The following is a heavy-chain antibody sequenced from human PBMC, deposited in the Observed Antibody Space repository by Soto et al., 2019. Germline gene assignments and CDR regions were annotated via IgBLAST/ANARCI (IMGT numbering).Heavy chain of an antibody. V-gene: IGHV4-59*01. D-gene: IGHD2-2*01. J-gene: IGHJ4*02. CDR1: GGSISSDY. CDR2: ISYSGST. Sequence: QVQLQESGPGLVKPSETLSLTCTVSGGSISSDYWSWIRQPPGKGLEWIGFISYSGSTNFNPSLESRVTISVDPSKNQFSLKLTSVTAADTAVYYCARGAPVASYWGQGTLVTVSS. CDR3: ARGAPVASY.